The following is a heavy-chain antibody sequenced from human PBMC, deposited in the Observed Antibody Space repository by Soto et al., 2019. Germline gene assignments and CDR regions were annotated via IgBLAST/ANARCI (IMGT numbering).Heavy chain of an antibody. CDR3: ARELRSDWFDP. J-gene: IGHJ5*02. D-gene: IGHD1-7*01. CDR2: IYYSGST. V-gene: IGHV4-39*01. Sequence: SETLSLTCTISDGSISSSSYYWGSIRPPPGKGLECIGSIYYSGSTYYDPSLKSRVTITVEKSKNPFTVKLSSVTAADTAVYYCARELRSDWFDPWGQGTLVTVSS. CDR1: DGSISSSSYY.